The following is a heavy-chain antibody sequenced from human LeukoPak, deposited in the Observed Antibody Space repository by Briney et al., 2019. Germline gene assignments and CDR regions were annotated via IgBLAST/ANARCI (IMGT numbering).Heavy chain of an antibody. CDR2: IYYSGST. CDR1: GGSINNYY. J-gene: IGHJ4*02. V-gene: IGHV4-59*01. D-gene: IGHD5-12*01. Sequence: SETLSLTCTVSGGSINNYYWNWIRQPPGKGLEWIGYIYYSGSTSYNPSLKSRVTISIDTSKSQFSLKLSSVTAADTAVYYCARDDEWLRCFDYWGQGTLVTVSS. CDR3: ARDDEWLRCFDY.